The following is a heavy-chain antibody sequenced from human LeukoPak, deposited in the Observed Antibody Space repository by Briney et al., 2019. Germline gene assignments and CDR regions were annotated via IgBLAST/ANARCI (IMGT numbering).Heavy chain of an antibody. V-gene: IGHV4-34*01. CDR2: INHSGST. CDR1: GGSFSGYY. D-gene: IGHD3-22*01. Sequence: PSETLSLTCAVYGGSFSGYYWSWIRQPPGKGLEWIGEINHSGSTNYNPSLKSRVTISVDTSKNQFSLKLSSVTAADTAVYYCARGGTMTPPYPQYYYYGMDVWGKGTTVTVSS. J-gene: IGHJ6*04. CDR3: ARGGTMTPPYPQYYYYGMDV.